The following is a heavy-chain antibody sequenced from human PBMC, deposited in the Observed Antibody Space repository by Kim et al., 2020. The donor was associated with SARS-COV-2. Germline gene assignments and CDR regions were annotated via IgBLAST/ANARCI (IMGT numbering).Heavy chain of an antibody. CDR3: ARDQGGVGDYLDY. CDR1: GFTFINYG. CDR2: ISSSSSTF. V-gene: IGHV3-48*02. Sequence: GGSLRLSCAASGFTFINYGMNWVRQAPGKGLEWISYISSSSSTFYYADSVKGRFTISRDDAENSLYLQMNSLRDEDTAVYYCARDQGGVGDYLDYWGQGT. J-gene: IGHJ4*02. D-gene: IGHD1-26*01.